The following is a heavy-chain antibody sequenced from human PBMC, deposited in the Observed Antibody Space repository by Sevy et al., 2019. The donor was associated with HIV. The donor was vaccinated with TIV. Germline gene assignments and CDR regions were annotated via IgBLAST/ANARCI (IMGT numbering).Heavy chain of an antibody. CDR3: ARVPTYYDFWSGFEEDAFDI. V-gene: IGHV3-30-3*01. J-gene: IGHJ3*02. Sequence: GGSLRLSCAASGFTFSSYAMHWVRQAPGKGLEWVAVISYDGSNKYYADSVKGRFTISRDNSKNTLYLQMNSLRAEETAVYYCARVPTYYDFWSGFEEDAFDIWGQGTMVTVS. CDR2: ISYDGSNK. D-gene: IGHD3-3*01. CDR1: GFTFSSYA.